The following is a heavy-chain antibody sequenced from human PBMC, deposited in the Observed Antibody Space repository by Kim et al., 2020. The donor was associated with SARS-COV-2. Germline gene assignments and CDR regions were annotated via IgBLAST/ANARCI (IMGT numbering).Heavy chain of an antibody. CDR1: GGSISSYY. Sequence: SETLSLTCTVSGGSISSYYWSWIRQPPGKVLEWIGYIYYSGSTNYNPSLKSRVTISVDTSKNQFSLKLSSVTAADTSVYYCSRDRLGYCSSTSCYAGGHYFDYWGQGTLVTVSS. V-gene: IGHV4-59*01. CDR3: SRDRLGYCSSTSCYAGGHYFDY. D-gene: IGHD2-2*01. CDR2: IYYSGST. J-gene: IGHJ4*02.